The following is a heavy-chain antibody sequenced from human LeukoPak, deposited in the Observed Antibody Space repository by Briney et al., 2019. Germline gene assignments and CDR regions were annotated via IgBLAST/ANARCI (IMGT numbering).Heavy chain of an antibody. J-gene: IGHJ4*02. Sequence: GGSLRLSCTGSGYTFSSYWMHWVRQAPGKGLVWVSRINSDGSSTSYADSVKGRFTISRDNAKNTVYLQMNSLRAEDTAVYYCATSRTFDYWGQGTLVTVSS. CDR1: GYTFSSYW. D-gene: IGHD2-8*01. CDR3: ATSRTFDY. V-gene: IGHV3-74*01. CDR2: INSDGSST.